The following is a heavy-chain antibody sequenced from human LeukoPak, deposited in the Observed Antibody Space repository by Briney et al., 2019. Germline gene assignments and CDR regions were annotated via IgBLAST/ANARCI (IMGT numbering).Heavy chain of an antibody. CDR1: GFTFDDYA. V-gene: IGHV3-9*01. J-gene: IGHJ4*02. D-gene: IGHD3-16*01. CDR2: ISWNSGSI. Sequence: GRSLRLSCAASGFTFDDYAMHWVRQAPGKDLEWVSGISWNSGSIGYADSVKGRFTISRDNAKNSLYLQMNSLRAEDTALYYCAKMGGKSEFDYWGQGTLVTVSS. CDR3: AKMGGKSEFDY.